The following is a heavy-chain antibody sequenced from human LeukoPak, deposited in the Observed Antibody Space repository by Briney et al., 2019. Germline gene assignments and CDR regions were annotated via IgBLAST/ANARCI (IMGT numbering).Heavy chain of an antibody. CDR2: ISGSSSYI. D-gene: IGHD2-2*01. CDR1: GFTFSSYS. CDR3: AKRARGSSTSLHFDY. J-gene: IGHJ4*02. Sequence: GGSLRLSCAASGFTFSSYSMNWVRQAPGRGLEWASSISGSSSYIYYADSLKGRFTISRDNAKNSLYLQMNSLRAEDTAVYYCAKRARGSSTSLHFDYWGQGTLVTVSS. V-gene: IGHV3-21*04.